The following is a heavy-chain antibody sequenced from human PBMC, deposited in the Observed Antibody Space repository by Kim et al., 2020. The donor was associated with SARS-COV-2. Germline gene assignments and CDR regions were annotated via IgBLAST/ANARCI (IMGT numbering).Heavy chain of an antibody. Sequence: YNDYAVSVKSRITLSPDTSQNQFSLQLNSVTPEDTAVYYCTRSRTGAHDYWGQGTLVTVSS. V-gene: IGHV6-1*01. D-gene: IGHD1-1*01. J-gene: IGHJ4*02. CDR2: YN. CDR3: TRSRTGAHDY.